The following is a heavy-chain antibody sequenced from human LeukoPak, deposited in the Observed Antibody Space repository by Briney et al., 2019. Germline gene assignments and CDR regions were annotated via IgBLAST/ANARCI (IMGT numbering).Heavy chain of an antibody. CDR3: ARLQDCSSSSCQGDFDY. CDR2: IYHSGST. Sequence: SETLSLTCTISGYSISGGYYWGWVRQPPGKGLEWIGSIYHSGSTYYNPSLESRVTMSADTSKNQFSLKLNSVTAADTAVFYCARLQDCSSSSCQGDFDYWGQGSLVTVSS. D-gene: IGHD2-15*01. J-gene: IGHJ4*02. CDR1: GYSISGGYY. V-gene: IGHV4-38-2*02.